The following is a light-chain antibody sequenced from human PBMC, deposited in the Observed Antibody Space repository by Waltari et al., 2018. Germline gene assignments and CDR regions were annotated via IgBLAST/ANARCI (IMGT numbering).Light chain of an antibody. CDR3: QNHERLPAT. Sequence: EVVLTQSPGTLSLSPGETATLSCRASQSIGRYLVWYQQKAGQAPRPLIYGAYTRATGIPDRFSGSGSGTDFSLTISRVETEDVAVYYCQNHERLPATFGQGTKVEIK. J-gene: IGKJ1*01. CDR1: QSIGRY. CDR2: GAY. V-gene: IGKV3-20*01.